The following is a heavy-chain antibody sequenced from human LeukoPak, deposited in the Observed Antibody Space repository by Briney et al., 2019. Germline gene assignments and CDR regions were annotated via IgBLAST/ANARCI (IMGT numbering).Heavy chain of an antibody. V-gene: IGHV4-59*08. CDR1: GGSVSSYY. D-gene: IGHD6-6*01. CDR3: ARHFAYSSSSYFDY. Sequence: SETLSLACSVSGGSVSSYYWSWIRQPPGKGLEWIGYVYYTGSTNYNPSLKSRVTMFEDKSKNQFSLRLSSVTVADTAVYYCARHFAYSSSSYFDYWGQGSLVTVSS. J-gene: IGHJ4*02. CDR2: VYYTGST.